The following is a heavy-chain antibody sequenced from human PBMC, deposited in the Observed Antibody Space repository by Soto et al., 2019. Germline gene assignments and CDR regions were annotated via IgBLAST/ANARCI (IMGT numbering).Heavy chain of an antibody. CDR2: IYYSGST. CDR3: ARAAPGWYPDY. Sequence: KSSETLSLTCTVSGGSISSYYWSWIRQPPGKGLGWIGYIYYSGSTNYNPSLKSRVTISVDTSKNQFSLKLSSVTAADTAVYYCARAAPGWYPDYWGQGTLVTVSS. V-gene: IGHV4-59*01. J-gene: IGHJ4*02. CDR1: GGSISSYY. D-gene: IGHD2-15*01.